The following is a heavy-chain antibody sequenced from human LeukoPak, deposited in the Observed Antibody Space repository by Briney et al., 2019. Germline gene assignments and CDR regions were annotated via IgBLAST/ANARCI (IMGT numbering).Heavy chain of an antibody. D-gene: IGHD3-9*01. V-gene: IGHV4-34*01. CDR2: INHSGST. CDR1: GGSFSGYY. Sequence: SETLSLTCAVYGGSFSGYYWSCIRQPPGKGLEWIGEINHSGSTNYNPSLKSRVTISVDTSKNQFSLKLSSVTAADTAVYYCARGHDDYDILTGYYIRVFGSFDYWGQGTLVTVSS. J-gene: IGHJ4*02. CDR3: ARGHDDYDILTGYYIRVFGSFDY.